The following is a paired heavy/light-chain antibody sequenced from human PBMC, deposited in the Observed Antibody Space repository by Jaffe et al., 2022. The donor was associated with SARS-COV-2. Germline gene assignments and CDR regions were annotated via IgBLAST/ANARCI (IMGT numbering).Light chain of an antibody. V-gene: IGKV3-15*01. Sequence: EILMAQAPATLSVSPGERATLSCRASQRIASTLAWYQQKPGQTPRLLIYGASTRATGVPARFSGSGSGTEFSLTISSLQSEDFAVYFCQQYNDWPYTFGQGTKLDLK. CDR2: GAS. CDR1: QRIAST. CDR3: QQYNDWPYT. J-gene: IGKJ2*01.
Heavy chain of an antibody. CDR3: ARDYGGDSRYNWFDP. V-gene: IGHV1-46*01. Sequence: QVQLVQSGSEVKKPGASVKISCRASAGTFISDYIHWVRQAPGQGLEWLGVISPTGYTTNYAQKFQGRVTMTKDRSTTTVYMELGSLTSEDVGVYYCARDYGGDSRYNWFDPWGQGTLVTVSS. CDR1: AGTFISDY. CDR2: ISPTGYTT. D-gene: IGHD2-21*01. J-gene: IGHJ5*02.